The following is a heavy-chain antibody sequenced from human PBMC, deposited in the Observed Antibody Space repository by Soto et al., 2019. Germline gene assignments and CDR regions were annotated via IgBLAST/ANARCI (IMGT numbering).Heavy chain of an antibody. Sequence: TLSLTCAVYGGSFSAYYWSWIRQPPGRGLEWIGEINHSGGTSYNPSLKSRVTISVDTSKSQFSLKLTSVTAADRAVYYCARGSVDTVDSSGLYEYWGQGTPVTVSS. D-gene: IGHD3-22*01. CDR1: GGSFSAYY. CDR2: INHSGGT. V-gene: IGHV4-34*01. CDR3: ARGSVDTVDSSGLYEY. J-gene: IGHJ4*02.